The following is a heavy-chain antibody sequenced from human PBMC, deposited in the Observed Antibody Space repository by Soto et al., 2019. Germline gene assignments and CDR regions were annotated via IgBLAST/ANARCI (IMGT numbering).Heavy chain of an antibody. CDR2: FDPEDGET. Sequence: ASVKVSCKVSGYTLTELSMHWVRQAPGKGLEWMGGFDPEDGETIYAQKFQGRVTMTEDTSTDTAYMELSSLRSEDTAVYYCATMAGRPTEWELTGNWFDPWGQGTLVTV. J-gene: IGHJ5*02. V-gene: IGHV1-24*01. CDR3: ATMAGRPTEWELTGNWFDP. CDR1: GYTLTELS. D-gene: IGHD1-26*01.